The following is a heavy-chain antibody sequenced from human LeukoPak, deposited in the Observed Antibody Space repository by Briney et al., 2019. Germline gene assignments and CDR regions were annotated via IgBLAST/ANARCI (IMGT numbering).Heavy chain of an antibody. D-gene: IGHD2-15*01. CDR2: IYYSGST. CDR1: GGSISSYY. V-gene: IGHV4-59*08. Sequence: SETLSLTCTVSGGSISSYYWSWIRQPPGKGLEWIGYIYYSGSTNYNPSLKSRVTITVDTSKNQFSLKLSSVTAADTAVYYCARHQWYRRMTYYYYGMDVWGQGTTVTVSS. J-gene: IGHJ6*02. CDR3: ARHQWYRRMTYYYYGMDV.